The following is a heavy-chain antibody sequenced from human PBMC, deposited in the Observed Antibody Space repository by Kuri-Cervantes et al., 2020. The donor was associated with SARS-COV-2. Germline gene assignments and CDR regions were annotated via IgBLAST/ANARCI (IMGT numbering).Heavy chain of an antibody. J-gene: IGHJ4*02. D-gene: IGHD7-27*01. CDR1: GFTFNTYA. Sequence: GESLKISCAASGFTFNTYAMSWVRQAPGKGLEWVSYISSSSSTIYYADSVKGRFTISRDNAKNSLYLQMNSLRAEDTAVYYCARGLWGIQYYFDYWGQGTLVNVSS. V-gene: IGHV3-48*01. CDR3: ARGLWGIQYYFDY. CDR2: ISSSSSTI.